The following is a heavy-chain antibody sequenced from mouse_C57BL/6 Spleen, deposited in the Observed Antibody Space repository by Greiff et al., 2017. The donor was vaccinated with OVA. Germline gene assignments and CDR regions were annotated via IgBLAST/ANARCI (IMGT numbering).Heavy chain of an antibody. CDR3: TRDLYYDYDGGFDY. CDR2: ISSGGDYI. J-gene: IGHJ2*01. CDR1: GFTFSSYA. Sequence: DVMLVESGEGLVKPGGSLKLSCAASGFTFSSYAMSWVRQTPEKRLEWVAYISSGGDYIYYADTVKGRFTISRDNARNTLYLQMSSLKSEDTAMYYCTRDLYYDYDGGFDYWGQGTTLTVSS. V-gene: IGHV5-9-1*02. D-gene: IGHD2-4*01.